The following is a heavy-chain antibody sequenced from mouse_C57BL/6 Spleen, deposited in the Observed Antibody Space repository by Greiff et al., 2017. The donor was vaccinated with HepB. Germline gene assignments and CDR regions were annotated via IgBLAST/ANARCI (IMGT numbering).Heavy chain of an antibody. D-gene: IGHD2-5*01. J-gene: IGHJ2*01. CDR3: TRAHYSNYGAYYFDD. V-gene: IGHV5-9-1*02. CDR1: GFTFSSYA. Sequence: EVMLVESGEGLVKPGGSLKLSCAASGFTFSSYAMSWVRQTPEKRLEWVAYISSGGDYIYYADTVKGRFTISRDNARNTLYLQMSSLKSEDTAMYYCTRAHYSNYGAYYFDDWGQGTTLTVSS. CDR2: ISSGGDYI.